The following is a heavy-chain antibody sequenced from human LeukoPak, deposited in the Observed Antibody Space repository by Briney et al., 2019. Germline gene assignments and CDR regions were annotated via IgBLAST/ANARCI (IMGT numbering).Heavy chain of an antibody. CDR1: GYTFTSYY. Sequence: ASVKVSCKASGYTFTSYYMYWVRQAPGQGLEWMGIPNPSGGSTTYVQKFQGRVTKTRDTSTSTVYMELSSLRSEDTAVYYCARADSGIYSNFDYWGQGTLVTVSS. CDR2: PNPSGGST. CDR3: ARADSGIYSNFDY. V-gene: IGHV1-46*01. D-gene: IGHD1-26*01. J-gene: IGHJ4*02.